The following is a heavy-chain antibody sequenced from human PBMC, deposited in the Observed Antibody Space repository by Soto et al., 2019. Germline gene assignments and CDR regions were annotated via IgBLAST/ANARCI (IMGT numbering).Heavy chain of an antibody. CDR3: AKDDYDYIWGSYPFFFDY. J-gene: IGHJ4*02. V-gene: IGHV3-23*01. CDR2: IKGSGGST. CDR1: GFTFSSYA. D-gene: IGHD3-16*02. Sequence: GGSLRLSCAASGFTFSSYAMSWVRQAPGKGLEWVSAIKGSGGSTYYADSVKGRFTISRDNSKNTLYLQMNSLRAEDTAVYYCAKDDYDYIWGSYPFFFDYWGQGTLVTVSS.